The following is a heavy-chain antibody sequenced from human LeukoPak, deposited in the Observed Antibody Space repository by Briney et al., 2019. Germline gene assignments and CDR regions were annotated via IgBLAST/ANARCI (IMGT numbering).Heavy chain of an antibody. CDR1: GYTFTSYD. CDR3: ARGSSYYNDGLYDY. J-gene: IGHJ4*02. Sequence: ASVKVSCKASGYTFTSYDINWVRQATGQGLEWMGWMNPNSGNTGYAQKFQGRVTMTRNTSISTAYKELSSLRSEDTAVYYCARGSSYYNDGLYDYWGQGTLVTVSS. D-gene: IGHD3-22*01. V-gene: IGHV1-8*01. CDR2: MNPNSGNT.